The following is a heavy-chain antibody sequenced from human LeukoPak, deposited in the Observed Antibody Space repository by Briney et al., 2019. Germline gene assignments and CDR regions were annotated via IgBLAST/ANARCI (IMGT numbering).Heavy chain of an antibody. CDR1: GFTFSSYA. V-gene: IGHV3-23*01. CDR2: ISGSGGST. D-gene: IGHD3-22*01. Sequence: GGSLRLSCAASGFTFSSYAMSWVRQAPGKGLEWVAVISGSGGSTYYADSVKGGFTISRDSSKNTLYLQMNSLRAEDTAVYYCAKNQNYYYDSSGYFPYWGQGTLVTVSS. J-gene: IGHJ4*02. CDR3: AKNQNYYYDSSGYFPY.